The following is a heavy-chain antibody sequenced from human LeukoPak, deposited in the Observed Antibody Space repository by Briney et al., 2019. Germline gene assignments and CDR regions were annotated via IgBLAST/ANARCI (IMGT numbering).Heavy chain of an antibody. Sequence: GGSLRLSCAASGFTSSSYSMNWVRQAAGKGLEWVSSISSSSSYIYYADSVKGRFTISRDNAKNSLYLQMNSMRAEDTAVYYCARGFGYDFGLYFDYWGQGTLVTVSS. CDR3: ARGFGYDFGLYFDY. J-gene: IGHJ4*02. D-gene: IGHD3-3*01. V-gene: IGHV3-21*01. CDR2: ISSSSSYI. CDR1: GFTSSSYS.